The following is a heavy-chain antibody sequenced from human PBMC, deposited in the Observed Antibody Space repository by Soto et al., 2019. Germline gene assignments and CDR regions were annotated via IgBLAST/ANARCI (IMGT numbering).Heavy chain of an antibody. D-gene: IGHD2-2*01. J-gene: IGHJ6*03. CDR1: GGTFSSYT. CDR2: IIPILGIA. V-gene: IGHV1-69*02. Sequence: SVKVSCKASGGTFSSYTISWVRPAPGQGLEWMGRIIPILGIANYAQKFQGRVTITADKSTSTAYMELSSLRSEDTAVYYCARGGYCSSTSCWDSGYYYYMDVWGKGTTVTVSS. CDR3: ARGGYCSSTSCWDSGYYYYMDV.